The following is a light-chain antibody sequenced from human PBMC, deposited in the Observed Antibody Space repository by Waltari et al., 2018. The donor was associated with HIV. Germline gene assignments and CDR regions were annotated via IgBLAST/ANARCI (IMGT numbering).Light chain of an antibody. V-gene: IGLV2-23*01. CDR1: SSAVGIYNL. Sequence: QSALTPPASVSGSPGPSITISCTGTSSAVGIYNLVSWYQQYPGKAPKLMIYEGSKRPSGVSNRFSGSKSGNTASLTISGLQTEDEADYYCCSYAGSFVVFGGGTKLTVL. CDR3: CSYAGSFVV. CDR2: EGS. J-gene: IGLJ2*01.